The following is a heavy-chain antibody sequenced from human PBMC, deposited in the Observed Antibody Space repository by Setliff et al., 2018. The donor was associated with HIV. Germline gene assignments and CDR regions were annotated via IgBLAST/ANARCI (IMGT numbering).Heavy chain of an antibody. CDR1: GYTFTGYY. V-gene: IGHV1-2*06. CDR3: ATKLYCTNGVCLDAFDI. D-gene: IGHD2-8*01. Sequence: ASVKVSCKASGYTFTGYYVHWVRQAPGQGLEWMGRIIPNSGGTNYAQKFQGRVTMTRATSISTAYMELTRLRSDDTAVYYCATKLYCTNGVCLDAFDIWGQGTMVTVSS. CDR2: IIPNSGGT. J-gene: IGHJ3*02.